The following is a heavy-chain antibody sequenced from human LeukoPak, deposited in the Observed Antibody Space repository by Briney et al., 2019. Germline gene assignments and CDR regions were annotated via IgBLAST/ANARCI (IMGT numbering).Heavy chain of an antibody. CDR1: GGSFSGYY. D-gene: IGHD3-22*01. CDR3: ARSYDGDAFDI. Sequence: SETLSLTCAVYGGSFSGYYWSWIRQPPGKGLEWIGEINHSGSTNYNPSLKSRVTISVDRSKNQFSLKLSSVTAADTAVYYCARSYDGDAFDIWGQGTMVTVSS. V-gene: IGHV4-34*01. CDR2: INHSGST. J-gene: IGHJ3*02.